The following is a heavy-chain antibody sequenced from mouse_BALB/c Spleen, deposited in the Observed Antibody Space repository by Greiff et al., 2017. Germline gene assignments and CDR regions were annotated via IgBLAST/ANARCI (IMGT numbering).Heavy chain of an antibody. CDR3: ARWVRQNYYAMDY. V-gene: IGHV1-9*01. CDR2: ILPGSGST. D-gene: IGHD2-14*01. J-gene: IGHJ4*01. CDR1: GYTFSSYW. Sequence: VQLVESGAELMKPGASVKISCKATGYTFSSYWIEWVKQRPGHGLEWIGEILPGSGSTNYNEKFKGKATFTADTSSNTAYMQLSSLTSEDSAVYYCARWVRQNYYAMDYWGQGTSVTVSS.